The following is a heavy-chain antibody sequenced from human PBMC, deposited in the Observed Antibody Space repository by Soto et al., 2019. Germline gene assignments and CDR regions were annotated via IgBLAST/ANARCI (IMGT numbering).Heavy chain of an antibody. Sequence: ASVKVSCKASGYTFTSCGISWVRQAPGQGLEWMGWISAYNGNTNYAQKLQGRVTMTTDTSTSTAYMELRSLRSDDTAVYYCARERKNYYDSSGYYHDWYFDLWGRGTLVTVSS. D-gene: IGHD3-22*01. J-gene: IGHJ2*01. CDR2: ISAYNGNT. CDR1: GYTFTSCG. CDR3: ARERKNYYDSSGYYHDWYFDL. V-gene: IGHV1-18*04.